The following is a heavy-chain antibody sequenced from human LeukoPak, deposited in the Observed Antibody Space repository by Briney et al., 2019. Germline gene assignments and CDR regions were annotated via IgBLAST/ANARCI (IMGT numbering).Heavy chain of an antibody. D-gene: IGHD5-12*01. V-gene: IGHV3-30*19. J-gene: IGHJ4*02. CDR3: ATDSGYDHHGLFDY. Sequence: GGSLRLSCAASGFTFSSYGMHWVRQAPGKGLEWVAVISYDGSNKNYADSVKGRFTISRDNSKNTLYLQMNSLRAEDTAVYYCATDSGYDHHGLFDYWGQGTLVTVSS. CDR2: ISYDGSNK. CDR1: GFTFSSYG.